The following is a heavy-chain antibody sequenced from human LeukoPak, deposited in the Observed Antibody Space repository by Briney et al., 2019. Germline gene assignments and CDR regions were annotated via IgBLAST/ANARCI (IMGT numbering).Heavy chain of an antibody. CDR3: ARDSTGYYGSGSYFLSG. CDR1: GFTFSSYS. Sequence: GGSLRLFCAASGFTFSSYSMNWVRQAPGKGLEGVSYISSSSSTIYYADSVKGRFTISRDNAKNSLYLQMNSLRAEDTAVYYCARDSTGYYGSGSYFLSGWGQGTLVTVSS. D-gene: IGHD3-10*01. J-gene: IGHJ4*02. CDR2: ISSSSSTI. V-gene: IGHV3-48*01.